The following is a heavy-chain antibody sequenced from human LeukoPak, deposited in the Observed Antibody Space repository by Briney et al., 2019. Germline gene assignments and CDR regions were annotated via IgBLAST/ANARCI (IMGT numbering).Heavy chain of an antibody. Sequence: PGGSLRLSCAVSGFTFSSYAMSWVRQAPGKGLEWVSAISGSGGSTYYADSVKGRFTISRDNSKNTLYLQMNSLRAEDTAVYYCAKDPANYDILTGYYYWGQGTLVTVSS. D-gene: IGHD3-9*01. CDR3: AKDPANYDILTGYYY. CDR1: GFTFSSYA. CDR2: ISGSGGST. V-gene: IGHV3-23*01. J-gene: IGHJ4*02.